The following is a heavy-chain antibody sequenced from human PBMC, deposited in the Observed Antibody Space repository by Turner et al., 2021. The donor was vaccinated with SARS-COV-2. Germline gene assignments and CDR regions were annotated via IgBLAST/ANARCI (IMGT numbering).Heavy chain of an antibody. V-gene: IGHV4-39*01. Sequence: LQLQESGPGLVKPSETLSLPCTVPGGSISSSSYHWGWIRQPPGKGLEWIGSMYYSGSTYYNSSLKSRVTISVDTSKNQFSLKMSSVTAADTAVYYCARRSWKLTEWYFDLWGRGTLVTVSS. D-gene: IGHD1-1*01. CDR2: MYYSGST. CDR3: ARRSWKLTEWYFDL. J-gene: IGHJ2*01. CDR1: GGSISSSSYH.